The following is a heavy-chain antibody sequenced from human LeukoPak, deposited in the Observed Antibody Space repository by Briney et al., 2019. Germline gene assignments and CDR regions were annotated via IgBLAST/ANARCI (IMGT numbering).Heavy chain of an antibody. J-gene: IGHJ5*02. V-gene: IGHV3-48*04. Sequence: GGSLRLSCAASGFTFSSYSMNWVRQAPGKGLEWVSYISSSSSTIYYADSVKGRFTISRDNAKNSLYLQMNSLRAEDTAVYYCARGCGGDCYPLLFDPWGQGTLVTVSS. CDR2: ISSSSSTI. CDR1: GFTFSSYS. CDR3: ARGCGGDCYPLLFDP. D-gene: IGHD2-21*02.